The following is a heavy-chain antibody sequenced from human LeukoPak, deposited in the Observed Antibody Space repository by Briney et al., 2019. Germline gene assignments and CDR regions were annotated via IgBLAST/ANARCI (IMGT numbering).Heavy chain of an antibody. D-gene: IGHD5-12*01. Sequence: GGSLRLSCAASGFTFSSYSMNWVRQAPGKGLEWVSYISSSGSTIYYADSVKGRFTISRDNAKNSLYLQMNSLRAEDTAVYYCARDLEDIVATIEFDYWGQGTLVTVSS. J-gene: IGHJ4*02. CDR1: GFTFSSYS. CDR3: ARDLEDIVATIEFDY. CDR2: ISSSGSTI. V-gene: IGHV3-48*04.